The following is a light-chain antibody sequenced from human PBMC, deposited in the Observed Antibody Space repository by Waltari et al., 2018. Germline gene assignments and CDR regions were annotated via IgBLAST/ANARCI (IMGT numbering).Light chain of an antibody. CDR1: SSNIGAGYD. Sequence: QSVLTQPPSVSGAPGQRVTISCTRSSSNIGAGYDVHWYQQLPGTAPKLLIYVNSNRPSGVPDRFSCSKSGTSASLAIPVLQAEDEADYYCQSYDSSLSGYVVFGGGTKLTVL. CDR3: QSYDSSLSGYVV. V-gene: IGLV1-40*01. CDR2: VNS. J-gene: IGLJ2*01.